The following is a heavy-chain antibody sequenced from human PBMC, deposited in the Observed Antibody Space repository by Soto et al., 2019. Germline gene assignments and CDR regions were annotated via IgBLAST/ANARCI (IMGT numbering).Heavy chain of an antibody. J-gene: IGHJ5*02. CDR2: IKSKTDGGTT. V-gene: IGHV3-15*07. D-gene: IGHD2-8*01. CDR3: ARWWMYAPRFDP. Sequence: PGGSLRLSCAASGFTFSNAWMNWVRQAPGKGLEWVGRIKSKTDGGTTDYAAPVKGRFTISRDDSKNTLYLQMNSLKTEDTAVYYCARWWMYAPRFDPWGQGTLVTVSS. CDR1: GFTFSNAW.